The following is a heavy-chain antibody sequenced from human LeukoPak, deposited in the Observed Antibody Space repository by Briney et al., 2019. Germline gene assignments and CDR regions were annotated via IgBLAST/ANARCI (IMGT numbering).Heavy chain of an antibody. J-gene: IGHJ4*02. CDR2: INPNSGGT. CDR3: ARAEPKSYNWNYGDY. CDR1: GYTFTGYC. V-gene: IGHV1-2*06. Sequence: ASVKVSCKASGYTFTGYCMHWVRRAPGQGLEWMGRINPNSGGTNYAQKFQGRVTMTRDTSISTAYMELSRLRSDDTAVYYCARAEPKSYNWNYGDYWGQGTLVTVSS. D-gene: IGHD1-20*01.